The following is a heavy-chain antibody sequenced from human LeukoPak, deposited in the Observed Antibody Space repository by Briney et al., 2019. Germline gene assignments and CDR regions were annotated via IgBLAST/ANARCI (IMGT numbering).Heavy chain of an antibody. CDR1: GYTFTSYG. Sequence: GASVKVSCKASGYTFTSYGISWVRQAPGQGLEWMGWISAYNGNTNYAQELQGRVTMTTDTSTSTAYMELRSLRSDDTAVYYCARGGRFGELSRLYGMDVWGKGTTVTVSS. J-gene: IGHJ6*04. V-gene: IGHV1-18*04. CDR3: ARGGRFGELSRLYGMDV. CDR2: ISAYNGNT. D-gene: IGHD3-10*01.